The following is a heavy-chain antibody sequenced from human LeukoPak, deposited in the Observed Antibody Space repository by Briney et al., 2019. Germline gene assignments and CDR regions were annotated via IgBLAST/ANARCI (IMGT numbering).Heavy chain of an antibody. Sequence: SVKVSCKASGGTFSSYAISWVRQAPGQGLEWMGGIIPIFGTANYAQKFQGRVTITADESTSTAYMELSSLRSEDTAVYYCARESYSGSYYNYFDYWGQGTLVTVSS. D-gene: IGHD1-26*01. V-gene: IGHV1-69*13. J-gene: IGHJ4*02. CDR3: ARESYSGSYYNYFDY. CDR1: GGTFSSYA. CDR2: IIPIFGTA.